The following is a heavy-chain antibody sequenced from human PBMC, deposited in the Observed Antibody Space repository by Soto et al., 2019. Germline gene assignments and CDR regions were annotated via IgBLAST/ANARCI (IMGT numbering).Heavy chain of an antibody. Sequence: EVQLVESGGGLVQPGRSLRLSCAASGFTIDDYAMHWVRQVPGKGLQWVSGLSWNGGSIGYADSVKGRFTISRDNAKNSLYLQMNSLRAEDSALYYCAKDMDPFTFGGVIAMDSWGQGTLVTVSS. CDR2: LSWNGGSI. CDR1: GFTIDDYA. D-gene: IGHD3-16*02. V-gene: IGHV3-9*01. CDR3: AKDMDPFTFGGVIAMDS. J-gene: IGHJ4*02.